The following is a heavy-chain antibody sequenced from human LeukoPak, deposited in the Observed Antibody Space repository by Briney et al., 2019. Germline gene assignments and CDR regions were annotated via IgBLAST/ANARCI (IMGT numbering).Heavy chain of an antibody. CDR2: ISGSGGST. Sequence: GGSLRLSCAASGFTFSSYAMSWVRQAPGKGLEWVSAISGSGGSTYYADSVKGRLTISRDNSKNTLYLQMNSLRAEDTAVYYCAKSPYSSGWWIPFDYWGQGTLVTVSS. V-gene: IGHV3-23*01. D-gene: IGHD6-19*01. CDR1: GFTFSSYA. CDR3: AKSPYSSGWWIPFDY. J-gene: IGHJ4*02.